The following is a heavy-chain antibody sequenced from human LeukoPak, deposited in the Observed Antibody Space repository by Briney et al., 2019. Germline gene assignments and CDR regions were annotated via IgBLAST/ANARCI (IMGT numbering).Heavy chain of an antibody. V-gene: IGHV1-69*04. J-gene: IGHJ6*02. Sequence: ASVTVSCKASGYTFTSYGISWVRQAPGQGLEWMGRIIPILGIANYAQKFQGRVTITADKSTSTAYMELSSLRSEDTAVYYCARVGGSYYYGMDVWGQGTTVTVSS. D-gene: IGHD1-26*01. CDR1: GYTFTSYG. CDR3: ARVGGSYYYGMDV. CDR2: IIPILGIA.